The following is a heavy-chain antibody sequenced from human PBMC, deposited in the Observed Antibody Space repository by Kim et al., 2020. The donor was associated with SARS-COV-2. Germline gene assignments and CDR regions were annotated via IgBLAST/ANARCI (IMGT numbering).Heavy chain of an antibody. V-gene: IGHV3-23*01. Sequence: GGSLRLSCAASGFTFSSYAMTWVRQAPGKGLEWVSVITVSGANTYYADSVKGRFTISRDNSKNTLYLQMNSLRPEDTAVYYCAKKLGSSWNPLDQWGQGT. CDR1: GFTFSSYA. J-gene: IGHJ4*02. D-gene: IGHD6-13*01. CDR3: AKKLGSSWNPLDQ. CDR2: ITVSGANT.